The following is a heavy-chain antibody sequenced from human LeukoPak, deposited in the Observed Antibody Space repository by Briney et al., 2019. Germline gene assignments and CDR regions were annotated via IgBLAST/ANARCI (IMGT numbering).Heavy chain of an antibody. CDR3: ARDHYGGYYYYYMDV. D-gene: IGHD4/OR15-4a*01. V-gene: IGHV1-2*02. Sequence: SVKVSCKASGYTFTGYYMHWVRQAPGQGLEWMGWINPNSGGTNYAQKFQGRVTMTRDTSISTAYMELSRLRSDDTAVYYCARDHYGGYYYYYMDVWGKGTTVTVSS. CDR2: INPNSGGT. CDR1: GYTFTGYY. J-gene: IGHJ6*03.